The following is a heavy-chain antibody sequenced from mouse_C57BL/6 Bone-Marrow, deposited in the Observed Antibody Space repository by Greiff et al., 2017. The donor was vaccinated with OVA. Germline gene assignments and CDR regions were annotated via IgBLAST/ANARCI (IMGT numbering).Heavy chain of an antibody. V-gene: IGHV5-15*01. CDR3: ARQGGVYYDYGGFAY. D-gene: IGHD2-4*01. J-gene: IGHJ3*01. CDR2: ISNLAYSI. CDR1: GFTFSDYG. Sequence: EVQRVESGGGLVQPGGSLKLSCAASGFTFSDYGMAWVRQAPRKGPEWVAFISNLAYSIYYADTVTGRFTISRENAKNTLYLEMSSLRSEDTAMDYCARQGGVYYDYGGFAYWGQGTLVTVSA.